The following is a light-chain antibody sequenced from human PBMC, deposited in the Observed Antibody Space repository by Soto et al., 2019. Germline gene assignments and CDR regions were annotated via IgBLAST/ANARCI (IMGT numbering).Light chain of an antibody. CDR2: EGS. V-gene: IGLV2-23*01. CDR1: SSDVGSYNL. Sequence: QSALTQPASVSGSPGQSITISCTGTSSDVGSYNLVSWYQQHPGKAPKLMIYEGSKRPSGVSNRFSGSKSGNTASLTISGLQAEDEADYYCCSYAGSSTPPFGTGTKVTVL. CDR3: CSYAGSSTPP. J-gene: IGLJ1*01.